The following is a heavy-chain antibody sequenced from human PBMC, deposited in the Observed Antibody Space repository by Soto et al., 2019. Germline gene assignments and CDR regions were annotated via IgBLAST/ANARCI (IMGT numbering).Heavy chain of an antibody. CDR3: AKDQSPVATIYYFDY. J-gene: IGHJ4*02. CDR1: GFTFSSYG. Sequence: QVQLVESGGGVVQPGRSLRLSCAASGFTFSSYGMHWVRQAPGKGLEWVAVISYDGSNKYYADSVKGRFTISRDNSKNTLNLQMNSLRAEDTAVYYCAKDQSPVATIYYFDYWGQGTLVTVSS. D-gene: IGHD5-12*01. CDR2: ISYDGSNK. V-gene: IGHV3-30*18.